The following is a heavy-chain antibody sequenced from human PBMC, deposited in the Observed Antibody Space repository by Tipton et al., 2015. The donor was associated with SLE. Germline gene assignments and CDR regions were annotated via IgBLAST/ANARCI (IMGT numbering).Heavy chain of an antibody. Sequence: TLSLTCTVSGGSISSHYWGWIRQPPGKGLEWIGYIYYSGSTNYNPSLKSRVTISVDTSKNQFSLKLSSVTAADTAVYYCAREREAPGGPDAFDIWGQETMVTVSS. CDR1: GGSISSHY. V-gene: IGHV4-59*11. CDR2: IYYSGST. D-gene: IGHD6-25*01. CDR3: AREREAPGGPDAFDI. J-gene: IGHJ3*02.